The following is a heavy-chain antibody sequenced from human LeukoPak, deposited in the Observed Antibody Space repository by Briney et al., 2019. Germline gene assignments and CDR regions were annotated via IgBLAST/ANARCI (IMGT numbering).Heavy chain of an antibody. CDR2: ISSSGNTT. V-gene: IGHV3-11*04. CDR1: GFTFSDNY. J-gene: IGHJ4*02. D-gene: IGHD6-19*01. Sequence: GSLRLSCAASGFTFSDNYMSWIRQAPGKGLEWVSYISSSGNTTYNADFVKGRFSITRDNAKNSLYLQMNSLRAEDTAVYYCARDGGSAWFLDYWGQGTLVTVSS. CDR3: ARDGGSAWFLDY.